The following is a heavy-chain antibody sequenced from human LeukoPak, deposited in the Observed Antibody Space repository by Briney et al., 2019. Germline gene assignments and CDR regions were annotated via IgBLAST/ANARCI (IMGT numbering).Heavy chain of an antibody. CDR3: ARRLGGADVFDI. V-gene: IGHV5-51*01. D-gene: IGHD3-16*01. J-gene: IGHJ3*02. Sequence: GESLKISCKGSGYSFSSYWIAWVRQMPGKGLEWMGIIYPGDSDSKYSRSFQGQVTTSADKSINTAYLQWSSLKASDSAMYYCARRLGGADVFDIRGQGTMVTVSS. CDR2: IYPGDSDS. CDR1: GYSFSSYW.